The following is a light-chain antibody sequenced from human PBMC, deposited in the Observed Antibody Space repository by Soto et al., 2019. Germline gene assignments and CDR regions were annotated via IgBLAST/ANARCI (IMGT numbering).Light chain of an antibody. CDR2: DVS. CDR3: SSYTSSSTVV. J-gene: IGLJ2*01. V-gene: IGLV2-14*01. Sequence: QSALTQPASVSGSPGQSITISCTGTSSDVGGYNYVSWYQQHPGKAPKLMIYDVSNRPSGVSDRISGSKSGNTASLTISGLQAEDVADYYCSSYTSSSTVVFGGETKLTVL. CDR1: SSDVGGYNY.